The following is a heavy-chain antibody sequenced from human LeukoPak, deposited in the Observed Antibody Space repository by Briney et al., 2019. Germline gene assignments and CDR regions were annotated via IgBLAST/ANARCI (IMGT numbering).Heavy chain of an antibody. CDR2: IYHSGST. CDR3: AREIGGSGSFDY. J-gene: IGHJ4*02. CDR1: GGSINSGGYS. Sequence: SETLSPTFAVSGGSINSGGYSRSWIRQPPGKGPGWVGYIYHSGSTYYNPSLKSRVTISVDRSKNQFSLKLSSVTAADTAVYYCAREIGGSGSFDYWGQGTLVTVSS. V-gene: IGHV4-30-2*01. D-gene: IGHD3-10*01.